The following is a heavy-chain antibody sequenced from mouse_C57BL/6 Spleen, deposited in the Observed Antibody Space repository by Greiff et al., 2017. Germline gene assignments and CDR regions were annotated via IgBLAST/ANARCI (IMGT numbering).Heavy chain of an antibody. D-gene: IGHD1-1*01. Sequence: QVQLQQSGPELVKPGASVKISCKASGYSFTSYYIHWVKQRPGQGLEWIGWIYPGSGNTKYNEKFKGKATLTADTSSSTAYMQLSSLTSEDSAVYYCARGGYYGSRDFDYWGQGTTLTVSS. J-gene: IGHJ2*01. CDR2: IYPGSGNT. V-gene: IGHV1-66*01. CDR1: GYSFTSYY. CDR3: ARGGYYGSRDFDY.